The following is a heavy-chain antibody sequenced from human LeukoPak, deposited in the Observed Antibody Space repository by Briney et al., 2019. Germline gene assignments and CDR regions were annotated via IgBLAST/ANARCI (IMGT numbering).Heavy chain of an antibody. J-gene: IGHJ4*02. CDR3: ARARLYYDILNGYFPYYFDY. CDR1: GYTFTSYA. V-gene: IGHV1-3*01. D-gene: IGHD3-9*01. CDR2: INAGSGNT. Sequence: ASVKVSCKASGYTFTSYAMHWVRQAPGQRLEWMGWINAGSGNTNYSQKFQGRVTITRDTSASTTYMDLSSLRSEDTAVYYCARARLYYDILNGYFPYYFDYWGQGTLVTVSS.